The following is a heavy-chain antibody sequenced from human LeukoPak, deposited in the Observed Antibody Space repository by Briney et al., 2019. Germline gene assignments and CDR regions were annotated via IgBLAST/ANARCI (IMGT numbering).Heavy chain of an antibody. J-gene: IGHJ5*02. CDR1: GYRFINYW. D-gene: IGHD6-13*01. V-gene: IGHV5-51*01. CDR2: IYPGDSDT. Sequence: GESLKISCKGSGYRFINYWIGWVRQMPGKGLEWMGIIYPGDSDTTYSPSFQGQVTISADKSISTAYLQWSSLKASDTAMYYCARQASAAAGTHNWFDPWGQGTLVTVSS. CDR3: ARQASAAAGTHNWFDP.